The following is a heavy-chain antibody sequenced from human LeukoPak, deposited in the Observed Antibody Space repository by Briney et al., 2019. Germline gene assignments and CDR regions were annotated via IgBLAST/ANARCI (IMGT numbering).Heavy chain of an antibody. CDR3: ARGELRYCSGGSCSAYGMDV. Sequence: SETLSLTCTVSGGSISSYYWSRIRQPPGKGLEWIGYIYYSGSTNYNPSLKSRVTISVDTSKNQFSLKLSSVTAADTAVYYCARGELRYCSGGSCSAYGMDVWGQGTTVTVSS. V-gene: IGHV4-59*01. CDR1: GGSISSYY. J-gene: IGHJ6*02. CDR2: IYYSGST. D-gene: IGHD2-15*01.